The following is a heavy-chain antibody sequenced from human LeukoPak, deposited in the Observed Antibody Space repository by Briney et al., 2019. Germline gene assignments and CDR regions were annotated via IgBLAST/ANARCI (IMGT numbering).Heavy chain of an antibody. J-gene: IGHJ6*03. V-gene: IGHV4-34*01. D-gene: IGHD6-13*01. CDR1: GGSFSGYY. CDR2: INHSGST. CDR3: ARGVSSSWYLSTYYYMDV. Sequence: SETLSLTCAVYGGSFSGYYWSWIRQPPGKGLEWIGEINHSGSTNYNPSLKSRVTISVGTSKNQFSLKLSSVTAADTAVYYCARGVSSSWYLSTYYYMDVWGKGTTVTVSS.